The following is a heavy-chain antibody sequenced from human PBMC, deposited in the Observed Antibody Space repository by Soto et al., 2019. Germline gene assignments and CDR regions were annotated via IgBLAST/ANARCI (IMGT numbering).Heavy chain of an antibody. CDR1: GGSFSGYY. CDR2: INHSGST. V-gene: IGHV4-34*01. J-gene: IGHJ3*02. CDR3: ARERGRYCSSTSCYASHDAFDI. Sequence: SETLSLTCAVYGGSFSGYYWSWIRQPPGKGLEWIGEINHSGSTNYNPSLKSRVTISVDTSKNQFSLKLSSVTAADTAVYYCARERGRYCSSTSCYASHDAFDIWGQGTMVTVSS. D-gene: IGHD2-2*01.